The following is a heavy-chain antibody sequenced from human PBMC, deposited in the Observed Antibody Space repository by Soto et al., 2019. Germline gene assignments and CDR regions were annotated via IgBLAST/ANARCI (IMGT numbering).Heavy chain of an antibody. J-gene: IGHJ5*02. V-gene: IGHV4-34*01. CDR2: INHSGST. CDR3: ARDDYYGSGSYSWFDP. CDR1: GGSFSGYY. D-gene: IGHD3-10*01. Sequence: SETLSLTCAVYGGSFSGYYWSWIRQPPGKGLEWIGEINHSGSTNYNPSLKSRVTISVDTSKNQFSLKLSSVTAADTAVCYCARDDYYGSGSYSWFDPWGQGTLVTVSS.